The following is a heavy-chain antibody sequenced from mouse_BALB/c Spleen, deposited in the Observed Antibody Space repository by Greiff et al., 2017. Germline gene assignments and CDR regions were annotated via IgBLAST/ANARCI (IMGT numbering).Heavy chain of an antibody. CDR3: ARGEVRRVAWFAY. D-gene: IGHD2-14*01. CDR1: GYTFTSYW. Sequence: VQRVESGAELAKPGASVKMSCKASGYTFTSYWMHWVKQRPGQGLEWIGYINPSTGYTEYNQKFKDKATLTADKSSSTAYMQLSSLTSEDSAVYYCARGEVRRVAWFAYWGQGTLVTVSA. J-gene: IGHJ3*01. V-gene: IGHV1-7*01. CDR2: INPSTGYT.